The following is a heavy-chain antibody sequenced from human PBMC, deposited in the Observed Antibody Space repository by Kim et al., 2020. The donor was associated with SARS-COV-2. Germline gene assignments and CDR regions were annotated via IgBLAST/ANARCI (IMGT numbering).Heavy chain of an antibody. CDR2: IKQDGSEK. V-gene: IGHV3-7*01. CDR1: GFTFSSYW. J-gene: IGHJ4*02. CDR3: ARDEPRHYKQQLGKGYFDY. D-gene: IGHD6-13*01. Sequence: GGSLRLSCAASGFTFSSYWMSWVRQAPGKGLEWVANIKQDGSEKYYVDSVKGRFTISRDNAKNSLYLQMNSLRAEDTAVYYCARDEPRHYKQQLGKGYFDYWGQGTLVTVSS.